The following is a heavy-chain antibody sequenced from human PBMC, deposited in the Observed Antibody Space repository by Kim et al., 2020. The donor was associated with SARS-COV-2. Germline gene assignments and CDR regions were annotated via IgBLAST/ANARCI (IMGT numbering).Heavy chain of an antibody. CDR2: ISYDGSNK. V-gene: IGHV3-33*05. Sequence: GGSLRLSCAASGFTFSSYGMHWVRQAPGKGLEWVAVISYDGSNKYYADSVKGRFTISRDNSKNTLYLQMNSLRAEDTAVYYCAREEDGDYGGGPYDYWGQGTLVTVSS. D-gene: IGHD4-17*01. CDR1: GFTFSSYG. CDR3: AREEDGDYGGGPYDY. J-gene: IGHJ4*02.